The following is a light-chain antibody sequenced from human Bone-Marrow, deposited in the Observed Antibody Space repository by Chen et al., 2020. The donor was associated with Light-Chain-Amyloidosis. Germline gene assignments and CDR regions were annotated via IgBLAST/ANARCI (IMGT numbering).Light chain of an antibody. CDR3: QSADSSGTYEVI. J-gene: IGLJ2*01. CDR1: DLPTKY. V-gene: IGLV3-25*03. CDR2: RDT. Sequence: SYEPTQPPSVSAWPGQQARMTWPGDDLPTKYAYWYQQKPGQAPVLVIHRDTERPSGISERFSGSSSGTTATLTISGVQAEDEADYHCQSADSSGTYEVIFGGGTKLTVL.